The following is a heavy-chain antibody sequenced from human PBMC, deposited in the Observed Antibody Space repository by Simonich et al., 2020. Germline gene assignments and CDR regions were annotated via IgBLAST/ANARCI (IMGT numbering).Heavy chain of an antibody. CDR3: ARDGLGTAYYYYMDV. J-gene: IGHJ6*03. CDR2: IKKDGSEK. D-gene: IGHD7-27*01. Sequence: EVQLVESGGGLVQPGGSLRLSCAASGFTFSSYWMSWVRKAPGKGLEWVANIKKDGSEKYYVDSVKGRCTISRDNAKNSLYLQMNSLRAEDTAVYYCARDGLGTAYYYYMDVWGKGTTVTVSS. V-gene: IGHV3-7*01. CDR1: GFTFSSYW.